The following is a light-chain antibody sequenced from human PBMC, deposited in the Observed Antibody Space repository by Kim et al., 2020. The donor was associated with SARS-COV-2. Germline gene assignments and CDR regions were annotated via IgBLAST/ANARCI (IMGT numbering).Light chain of an antibody. J-gene: IGLJ1*01. CDR1: SNDVGGYNY. Sequence: QSALTQPASVSGSPGQSITISCTGTSNDVGGYNYVSWYQQHPGKAPKLMIYDVSKRPSGVSNRFSGSKSGSTASLTISGLQAEDEADYYCSSYTSSSTLYVFGTGTKVTVL. V-gene: IGLV2-14*01. CDR3: SSYTSSSTLYV. CDR2: DVS.